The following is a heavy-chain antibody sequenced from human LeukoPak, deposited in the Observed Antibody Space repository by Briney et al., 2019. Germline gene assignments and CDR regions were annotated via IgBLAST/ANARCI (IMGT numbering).Heavy chain of an antibody. CDR3: ASDSGYDRLPYYFDY. V-gene: IGHV3-9*01. Sequence: GGSLRLSCAASGFTFDDYAMHWVRQAPGKGLEWVSGISWNSFSIGYADSVKGRFTISRDNAKNSLYLQMNSLRAEDTAVYYCASDSGYDRLPYYFDYWGQGTLVTVSS. CDR1: GFTFDDYA. D-gene: IGHD5-12*01. J-gene: IGHJ4*02. CDR2: ISWNSFSI.